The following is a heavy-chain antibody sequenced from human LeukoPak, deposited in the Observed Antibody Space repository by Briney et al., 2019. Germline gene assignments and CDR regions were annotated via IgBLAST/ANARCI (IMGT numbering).Heavy chain of an antibody. CDR3: AREGYCSGGSCRETNYYYYMDV. V-gene: IGHV3-30*01. J-gene: IGHJ6*03. Sequence: GGSLRLSCAASGFTFSSYAMHWVRQAPGKGLEWVAVISYDGSNKYYADSVKGRFTTSRDNSKNTLYLQMNSLRAEDTAVYYCAREGYCSGGSCRETNYYYYMDVWAKGPRSPSP. CDR1: GFTFSSYA. CDR2: ISYDGSNK. D-gene: IGHD2-15*01.